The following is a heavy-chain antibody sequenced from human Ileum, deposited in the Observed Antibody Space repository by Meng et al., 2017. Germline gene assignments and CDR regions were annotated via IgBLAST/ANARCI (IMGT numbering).Heavy chain of an antibody. CDR3: VKGGWLDN. D-gene: IGHD6-19*01. CDR1: GFSFNTFE. CDR2: ISSDGART. Sequence: GESLKISCEASGFSFNTFEMSWVRQAPGKGLEWVSFISSDGARTHYADSVKSRFISSKDKTKNMLYLQMNSQRAEDTAVYMYVKGGWLDNFGQGTLVTVSS. V-gene: IGHV3-23*01. J-gene: IGHJ4*02.